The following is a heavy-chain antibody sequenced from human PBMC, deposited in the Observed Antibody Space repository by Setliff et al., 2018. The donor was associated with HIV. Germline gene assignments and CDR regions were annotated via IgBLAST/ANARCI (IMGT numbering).Heavy chain of an antibody. D-gene: IGHD1-26*01. CDR1: GYTFTSYD. V-gene: IGHV1-8*02. CDR2: MNPNSGNT. J-gene: IGHJ2*01. Sequence: ASVKVSCKASGYTFTSYDINWVRQATGQGLEWMGWMNPNSGNTGYAQKFQGRVTMTTDTSTSIAYMELKSLRSEDTAVYYCARDHHSGRGSNFPWYSDLWGRGTLVTVSS. CDR3: ARDHHSGRGSNFPWYSDL.